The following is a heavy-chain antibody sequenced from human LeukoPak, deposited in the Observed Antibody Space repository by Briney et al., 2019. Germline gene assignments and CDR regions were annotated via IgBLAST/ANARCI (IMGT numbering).Heavy chain of an antibody. Sequence: SETLSLTCTVSGGSISSYYWSWIRQPPGKGLEWIGYIYYSGSTNYNPSLKSRVTISVDTSKNQFSLKLSSVTAADTAVYYCARYRYDSSGYYYGVWGQGNLVTVSS. J-gene: IGHJ4*02. D-gene: IGHD3-22*01. CDR3: ARYRYDSSGYYYGV. CDR1: GGSISSYY. CDR2: IYYSGST. V-gene: IGHV4-59*01.